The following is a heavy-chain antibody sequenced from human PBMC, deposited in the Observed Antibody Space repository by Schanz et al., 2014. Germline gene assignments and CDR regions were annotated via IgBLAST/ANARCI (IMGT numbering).Heavy chain of an antibody. Sequence: EVQLVQSGGGLVQPGGSLRLSCAASGFTFSSHWMHWVRQDPGKGLVWVARIKSDGSSTSYADSVKGRFTISRDNAKNTLYLQMNSLRAEDTAVYYCARPALWFGDNCFDPWGQGTLVTASS. CDR1: GFTFSSHW. CDR2: IKSDGSST. D-gene: IGHD3-10*01. V-gene: IGHV3-74*01. J-gene: IGHJ5*02. CDR3: ARPALWFGDNCFDP.